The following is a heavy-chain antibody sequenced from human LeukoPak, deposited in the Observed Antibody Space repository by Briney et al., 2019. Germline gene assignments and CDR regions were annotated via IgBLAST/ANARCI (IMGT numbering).Heavy chain of an antibody. V-gene: IGHV3-23*01. CDR2: ICGSGGST. CDR1: GFTFSSYD. J-gene: IGHJ4*02. CDR3: AKDRYSSSWYGNYYFDD. Sequence: GGSLTLSCAASGFTFSSYDMSWVRQAPGKGLEWVSAICGSGGSTYYADSVKGRFTISRDNSKNTMYLQMNSLRAEDTAVYYCAKDRYSSSWYGNYYFDDWGQGTLVTVSS. D-gene: IGHD6-13*01.